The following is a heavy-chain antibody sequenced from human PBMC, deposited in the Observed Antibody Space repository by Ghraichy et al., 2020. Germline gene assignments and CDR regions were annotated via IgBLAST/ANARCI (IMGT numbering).Heavy chain of an antibody. CDR1: GFTFSSYG. Sequence: GGSLRLSCAASGFTFSSYGMHWVRQAPGKGLEWVAVISYDGSNKYYADSVKGRFTISRDNSKNTLYLQMNSLRAEDTAVYYCAKELGYYDSSGYYHKGGLDYWGQGTLVTVSS. CDR2: ISYDGSNK. D-gene: IGHD3-22*01. CDR3: AKELGYYDSSGYYHKGGLDY. V-gene: IGHV3-30*18. J-gene: IGHJ4*02.